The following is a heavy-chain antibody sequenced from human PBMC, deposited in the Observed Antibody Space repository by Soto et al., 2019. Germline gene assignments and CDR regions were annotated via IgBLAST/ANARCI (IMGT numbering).Heavy chain of an antibody. V-gene: IGHV1-18*01. J-gene: IGHJ6*02. D-gene: IGHD3-22*01. CDR1: GYTFSTYA. Sequence: QVQLVQSGAEVKKPGASVKVSCKSSGYTFSTYAISWVRQAPGQGLEWMGWINPDNADTNYANNLQGKVTMTTDTSTNTGYMELSSLRYDDTAIYYCARDGSSGYYDDYYYGMDVWGQGTTVTASS. CDR2: INPDNADT. CDR3: ARDGSSGYYDDYYYGMDV.